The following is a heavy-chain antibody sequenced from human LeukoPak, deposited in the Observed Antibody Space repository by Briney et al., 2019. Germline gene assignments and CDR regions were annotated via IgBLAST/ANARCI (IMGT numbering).Heavy chain of an antibody. V-gene: IGHV3-72*01. J-gene: IGHJ4*02. CDR2: IRNKVNSYST. CDR3: ARVRYYLDY. Sequence: GGSLRLSCAASGFTFSNFGMNWVRQAPGKGLEWVGRIRNKVNSYSTEYAASVKGRFTISRDDSKNSLYLQMNSLKTEDTAVYYCARVRYYLDYWGQGTLVTVSS. CDR1: GFTFSNFG. D-gene: IGHD3-9*01.